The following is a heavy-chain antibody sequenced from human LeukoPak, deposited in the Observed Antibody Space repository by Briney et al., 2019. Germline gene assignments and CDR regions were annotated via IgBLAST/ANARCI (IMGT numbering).Heavy chain of an antibody. Sequence: SETLSLTCTVSGASISSNNYYWGWIRQPPGKGLEFIGSGSYSGSTYYNLSLKSRVTISVDTSKNQFSLKLSSVAAADTTVYYCRVVITTDDAFDIWGQGTMVTVSS. J-gene: IGHJ3*02. CDR3: RVVITTDDAFDI. CDR2: GSYSGST. V-gene: IGHV4-39*01. CDR1: GASISSNNYY. D-gene: IGHD3-22*01.